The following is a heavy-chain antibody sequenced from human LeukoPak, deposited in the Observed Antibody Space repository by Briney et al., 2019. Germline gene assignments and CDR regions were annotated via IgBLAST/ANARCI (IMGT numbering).Heavy chain of an antibody. J-gene: IGHJ4*02. CDR3: ARDMRLRLGEFPHLDY. CDR2: ISYDGSNK. V-gene: IGHV3-33*01. D-gene: IGHD3-16*01. Sequence: GGSLRLSCAASGFTFSRYGMHWVRQAPGKGLEWVALISYDGSNKYYADSVKGRFTVSRDNSKNTLYLQMNSLRAEDTAVYYCARDMRLRLGEFPHLDYWGQGTLVTVSS. CDR1: GFTFSRYG.